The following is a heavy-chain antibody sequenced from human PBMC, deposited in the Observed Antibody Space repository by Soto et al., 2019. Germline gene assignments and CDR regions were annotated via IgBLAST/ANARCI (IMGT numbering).Heavy chain of an antibody. CDR2: IYTSGST. V-gene: IGHV4-4*07. Sequence: TLSLTCTVSGGSISSYYWSWIRQPAGKGLEWIGRIYTSGSTNYNPSLKSRVTMSVDTSKNQFSLKLSSVTAADTAVYYCAREVTIFGVVPRWFDPWGQGTLVTVSS. CDR1: GGSISSYY. CDR3: AREVTIFGVVPRWFDP. D-gene: IGHD3-3*01. J-gene: IGHJ5*02.